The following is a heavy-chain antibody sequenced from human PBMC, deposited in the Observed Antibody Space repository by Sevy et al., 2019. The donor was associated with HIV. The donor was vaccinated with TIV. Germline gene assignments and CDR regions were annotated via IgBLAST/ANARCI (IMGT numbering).Heavy chain of an antibody. CDR3: VSLLYYYEEYNAMDV. J-gene: IGHJ6*02. CDR2: IRSKASSYAT. CDR1: GFTFSGSA. D-gene: IGHD3-22*01. V-gene: IGHV3-73*01. Sequence: GGSLRLSCAASGFTFSGSAMHWVRQASGKGLEWIGRIRSKASSYATVYAASVKGRFTISRDDSKNTAYLQMNSLKIEDTDVYYCVSLLYYYEEYNAMDVWGQGTTVTVSS.